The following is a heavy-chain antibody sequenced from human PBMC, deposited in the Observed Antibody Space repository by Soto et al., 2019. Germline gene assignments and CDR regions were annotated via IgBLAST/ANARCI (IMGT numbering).Heavy chain of an antibody. D-gene: IGHD4-4*01. J-gene: IGHJ6*02. Sequence: QVQLVQSGAEVKKPGSSVKLSCKASGGTFRSSAISWVRQAPGQGLEWMGGIIPIFPTPDYAQKFQERVTLTXDXSASTAYMELSSLTSEDTAVYYCARDRDRLQLGGNYYYIMDVWGQGTTVTVSS. CDR1: GGTFRSSA. CDR3: ARDRDRLQLGGNYYYIMDV. V-gene: IGHV1-69*05. CDR2: IIPIFPTP.